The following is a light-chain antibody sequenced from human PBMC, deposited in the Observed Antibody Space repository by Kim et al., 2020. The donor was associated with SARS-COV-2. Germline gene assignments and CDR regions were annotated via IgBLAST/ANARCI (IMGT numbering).Light chain of an antibody. J-gene: IGLJ3*02. CDR2: GVS. CDR1: TSDIGGYDY. CDR3: SSYTSSSTRV. V-gene: IGLV2-14*01. Sequence: HSALTQPASVSGSPGQSITISCTGSTSDIGGYDYVSWYQQHPGKAPKLMIYGVSNRPSGVSNRFSASKSGNTASLTISGLQAEDEADYYCSSYTSSSTRVFGGGTQLTVL.